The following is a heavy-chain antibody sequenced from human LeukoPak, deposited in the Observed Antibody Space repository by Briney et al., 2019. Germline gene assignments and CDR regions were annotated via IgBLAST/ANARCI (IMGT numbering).Heavy chain of an antibody. V-gene: IGHV3-23*01. J-gene: IGHJ4*02. CDR1: GFTFSSHA. CDR3: AKESPYYSDRDYYFDY. Sequence: GGSLRLSFAASGFTFSSHAMNWVRQAPGRGLEWVSAVSTAGGGRTYYADSVKGRFSISRDDSRNTAYLQMNSLRAEDTAVYYCAKESPYYSDRDYYFDYWGQGTLVTVSS. CDR2: VSTAGGGRT. D-gene: IGHD3-22*01.